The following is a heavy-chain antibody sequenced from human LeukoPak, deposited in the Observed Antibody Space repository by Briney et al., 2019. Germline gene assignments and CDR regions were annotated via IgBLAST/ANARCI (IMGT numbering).Heavy chain of an antibody. CDR2: IYYSGST. CDR1: GGSFSSYY. D-gene: IGHD3-16*01. J-gene: IGHJ6*02. CDR3: VRRPRGGFDYYYGMDV. V-gene: IGHV4-39*01. Sequence: SETLSLTYAVYGGSFSSYYWGWIRQPPGKGLEWIGSIYYSGSTYYNPSLKSRVTISVDTSKNQFSLKLSSVTAADTAVYYCVRRPRGGFDYYYGMDVWGQGTTVTVSS.